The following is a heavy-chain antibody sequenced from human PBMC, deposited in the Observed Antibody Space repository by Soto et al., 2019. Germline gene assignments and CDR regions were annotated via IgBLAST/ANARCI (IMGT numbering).Heavy chain of an antibody. D-gene: IGHD1-1*01. Sequence: GASVKVSCKASGYSFTKYHMHWVRQAPGQGLEWMGWINPGSGVTNQAQKFQGRVTMNRDTSITTTYMELNSLTSDDTAVYYCARVAGNNNARFDTWGQGALVAFSS. V-gene: IGHV1-2*02. CDR2: INPGSGVT. CDR3: ARVAGNNNARFDT. J-gene: IGHJ4*02. CDR1: GYSFTKYH.